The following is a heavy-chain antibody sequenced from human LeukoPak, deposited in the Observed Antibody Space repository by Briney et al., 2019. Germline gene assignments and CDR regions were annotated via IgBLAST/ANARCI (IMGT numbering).Heavy chain of an antibody. CDR3: AKGPSDGYYYAPLDL. J-gene: IGHJ5*02. CDR1: GFTFSTYA. Sequence: GGSLRLSCAASGFTFSTYAMNWVRQAPGKGLEWVSVISGSGASTYYAGSVKGRFTISRDNSKNTLYLQMNSLRAEDTALYYCAKGPSDGYYYAPLDLWGQGALVTVSS. CDR2: ISGSGAST. V-gene: IGHV3-23*01. D-gene: IGHD3-22*01.